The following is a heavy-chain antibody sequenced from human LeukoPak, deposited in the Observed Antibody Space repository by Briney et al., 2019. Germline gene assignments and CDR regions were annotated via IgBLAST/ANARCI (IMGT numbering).Heavy chain of an antibody. Sequence: GGSLRLSCAASGFILTTYWMHWVRQAPGKGLVWVARINIDGSRTYYADSVKGRFTISRDNAKNTLYLQMNSLRAEDTAVYYCTRDLVGATSDFWGQGTLVTVSS. CDR1: GFILTTYW. D-gene: IGHD1-26*01. J-gene: IGHJ4*02. CDR3: TRDLVGATSDF. V-gene: IGHV3-74*01. CDR2: INIDGSRT.